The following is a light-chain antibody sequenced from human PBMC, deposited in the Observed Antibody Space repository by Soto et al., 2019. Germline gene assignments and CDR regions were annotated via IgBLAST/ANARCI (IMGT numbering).Light chain of an antibody. J-gene: IGLJ3*02. Sequence: QSVLTQPPSASGTPGQRVTISCSGSSSNIGRNTVKWYRQLPGTAPKLLIGSSDQRPSGVPDRFSGSQSGTSAALAISGLPSEDEADDICAAWDDSLNAWAFGGGTKLTVL. CDR1: SSNIGRNT. V-gene: IGLV1-44*01. CDR3: AAWDDSLNAWA. CDR2: SSD.